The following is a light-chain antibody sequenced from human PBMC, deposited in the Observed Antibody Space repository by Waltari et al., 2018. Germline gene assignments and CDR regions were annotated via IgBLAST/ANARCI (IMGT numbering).Light chain of an antibody. Sequence: ELVMTQSPATLSVSPGERATLSCRASHSVNSNLAWYQHKPGQAPRILIYDASARATGIPARFSGSGSGTEFTLTISSLQSEDFAVYYCQQYNNWPPKYTFGQGTKLEIK. V-gene: IGKV3-15*01. CDR2: DAS. J-gene: IGKJ2*01. CDR3: QQYNNWPPKYT. CDR1: HSVNSN.